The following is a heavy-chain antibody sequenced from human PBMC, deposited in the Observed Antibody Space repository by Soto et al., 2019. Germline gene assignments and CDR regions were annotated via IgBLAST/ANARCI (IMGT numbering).Heavy chain of an antibody. J-gene: IGHJ6*02. CDR3: ARDGYRGFYYYYGMDV. D-gene: IGHD3-10*01. CDR2: INPSGGST. Sequence: ASVKVSYKASGYTFTSYYMHWVRQAPGQGLEWMGIINPSGGSTSYAQKFQGRVTMTRDTSTSTVYMELSSLRSEDTAVYYCARDGYRGFYYYYGMDVWGQGTSVTVSS. V-gene: IGHV1-46*03. CDR1: GYTFTSYY.